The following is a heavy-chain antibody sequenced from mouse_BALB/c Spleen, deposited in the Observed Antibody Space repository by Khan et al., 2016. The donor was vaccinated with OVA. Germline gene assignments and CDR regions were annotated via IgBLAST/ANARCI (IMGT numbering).Heavy chain of an antibody. J-gene: IGHJ2*01. Sequence: VQLQQSGPELARPGASVKLSCKASGYTFTSYWMQWVKQRPGQGLEWIGAIYPGDCNTRYTQKFKGKATLTADKSSSTAYMQLSSLTSEDSAGYFCVRGGITTGYFDYWGQGTTLTVSS. V-gene: IGHV1-87*01. CDR3: VRGGITTGYFDY. CDR1: GYTFTSYW. CDR2: IYPGDCNT. D-gene: IGHD1-1*01.